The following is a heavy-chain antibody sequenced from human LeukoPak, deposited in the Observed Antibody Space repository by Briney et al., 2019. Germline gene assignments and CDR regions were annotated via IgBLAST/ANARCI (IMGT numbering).Heavy chain of an antibody. V-gene: IGHV3-74*01. CDR3: ARVSYDFWSGGRLDWFDP. CDR2: INSDGSST. J-gene: IGHJ5*02. CDR1: GFTFSSHW. D-gene: IGHD3-3*01. Sequence: PGGSLRLSCAASGFTFSSHWMHWVRQAPGKGLVWVSRINSDGSSTSYADSVKGRFTISRDNAKNTLYLQMNSLRAEDTAVYYCARVSYDFWSGGRLDWFDPWGQGTLVTVSS.